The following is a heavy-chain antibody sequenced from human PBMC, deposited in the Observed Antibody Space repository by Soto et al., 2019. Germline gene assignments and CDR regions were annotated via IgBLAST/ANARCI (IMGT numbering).Heavy chain of an antibody. CDR1: GGSISSGDYY. CDR3: ARDRQLGGVRLYYYGMHV. V-gene: IGHV4-30-4*01. J-gene: IGHJ6*02. Sequence: SETLSLTCTVSGGSISSGDYYWSWIRQPPGKGLEWIGYIYYSGSTYYNPSLKSRVTISVDTSKNQFSLKLSSVTAADTAVYYCARDRQLGGVRLYYYGMHVWGQTTTVTVFS. D-gene: IGHD3-16*01. CDR2: IYYSGST.